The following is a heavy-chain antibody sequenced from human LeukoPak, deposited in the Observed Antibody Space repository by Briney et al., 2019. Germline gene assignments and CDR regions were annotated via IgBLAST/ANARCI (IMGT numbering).Heavy chain of an antibody. J-gene: IGHJ4*02. CDR1: GFTFNIYA. V-gene: IGHV3-7*01. CDR3: ARDLNWETY. Sequence: GGSLRLSCAASGFTFNIYAMSWVRQAPGKGLEWVANIKADGSQIYYVDSVKGRFTISRDNAKNSLYLQMNSLRAEDTAVYYCARDLNWETYWGQGTLVSVSS. CDR2: IKADGSQI. D-gene: IGHD7-27*01.